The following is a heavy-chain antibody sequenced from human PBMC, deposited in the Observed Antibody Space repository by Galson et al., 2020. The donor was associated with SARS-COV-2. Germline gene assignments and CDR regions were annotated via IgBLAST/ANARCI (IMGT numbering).Heavy chain of an antibody. J-gene: IGHJ4*02. D-gene: IGHD3-22*01. CDR3: ARDYPDYSSGYYYFDY. CDR1: GFTFSSYS. V-gene: IGHV3-48*01. CDR2: ISSSSSTI. Sequence: GESLKISCAASGFTFSSYSMNWVRQAPGKGLEWVSYISSSSSTIYYADSVKGRFTISRDNAKNSLYLQMNSLRAEDTAVYYCARDYPDYSSGYYYFDYWGQGTLVTVSS.